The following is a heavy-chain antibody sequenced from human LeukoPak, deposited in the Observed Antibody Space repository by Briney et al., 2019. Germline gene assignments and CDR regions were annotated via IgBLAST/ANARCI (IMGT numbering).Heavy chain of an antibody. V-gene: IGHV3-23*01. CDR1: GFRFSSHD. CDR2: ISDSGAGT. CDR3: AKLTFDI. Sequence: GGSLRLSCAASGFRFSSHDMTWVRQAPGKGLEWVSSISDSGAGTYYADSVKGRFTISRDNSKNTLYLQMNSLRAEDTAVYYCAKLTFDIWGQGTVVTVSS. J-gene: IGHJ3*02.